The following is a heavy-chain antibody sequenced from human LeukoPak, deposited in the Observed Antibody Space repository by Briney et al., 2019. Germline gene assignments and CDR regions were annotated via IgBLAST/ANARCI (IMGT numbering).Heavy chain of an antibody. J-gene: IGHJ4*02. Sequence: ASVKASCKASGYTFTGYYMHWVRQAPGQGLEWMGRINPNSGGTNYAQKFQGRVTMTRDTSISTAYMELSRLRSDDTAVYYCARLRLGAGGYFDYWGQGTLVTVSS. CDR2: INPNSGGT. V-gene: IGHV1-2*06. CDR1: GYTFTGYY. CDR3: ARLRLGAGGYFDY. D-gene: IGHD3-16*01.